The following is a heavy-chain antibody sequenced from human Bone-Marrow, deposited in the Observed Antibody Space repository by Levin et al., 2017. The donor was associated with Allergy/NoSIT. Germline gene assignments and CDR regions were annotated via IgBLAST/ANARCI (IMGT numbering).Heavy chain of an antibody. Sequence: AGGSLRLSCVASGFTFSSYAMSWVRQAPGKGLEWVSGMRGGDPTTYYADSVKGRFALSRDDSKSTLYLQMSSLRAEDTAVYYCAKDRTLVGVFDIWGQGTMVTVSS. CDR3: AKDRTLVGVFDI. V-gene: IGHV3-23*01. CDR1: GFTFSSYA. D-gene: IGHD4/OR15-4a*01. J-gene: IGHJ3*02. CDR2: MRGGDPTT.